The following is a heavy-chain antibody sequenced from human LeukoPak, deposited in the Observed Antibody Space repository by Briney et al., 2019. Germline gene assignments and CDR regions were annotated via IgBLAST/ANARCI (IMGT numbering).Heavy chain of an antibody. D-gene: IGHD3-10*01. Sequence: PGGSLRLSCAASGFTFSSYAMSWVRQAPGKGLEWVSAISGSGGSTYYADSVKGRFTISRDNAKNSLYLQMNSLRAEDTAVYYCARSGGTVGAFDIWGQGTMVTVSS. CDR1: GFTFSSYA. CDR2: ISGSGGST. J-gene: IGHJ3*02. V-gene: IGHV3-23*01. CDR3: ARSGGTVGAFDI.